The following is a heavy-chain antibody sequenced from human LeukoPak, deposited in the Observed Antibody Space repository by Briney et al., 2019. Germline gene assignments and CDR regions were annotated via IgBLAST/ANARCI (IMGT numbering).Heavy chain of an antibody. CDR1: GFTFSSYA. CDR3: AANQLPYYYYYMDV. J-gene: IGHJ6*03. Sequence: GGSLRLSCAASGFTFSSYAMSWVRQAPGKGLEWVSAISGSGGSTYYADSVKGRFTISRDNSKNTLYLQMNSLRAEDTAVYYCAANQLPYYYYYMDVWGKGTTVTVSS. D-gene: IGHD1-7*01. CDR2: ISGSGGST. V-gene: IGHV3-23*01.